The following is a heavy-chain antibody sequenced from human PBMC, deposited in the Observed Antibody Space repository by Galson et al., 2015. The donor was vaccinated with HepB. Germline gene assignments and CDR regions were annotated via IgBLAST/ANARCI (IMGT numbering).Heavy chain of an antibody. Sequence: SLRLSCAASGFTFSSYWMHWVRQAPGKGLVWVSRINSDGGTTAYADSVKGRFTISRDNAKNTLYLQMNSLRVEDTAVYYCARLYDSSGYYIAYWGQGTLVTVSS. CDR2: INSDGGTT. CDR1: GFTFSSYW. CDR3: ARLYDSSGYYIAY. V-gene: IGHV3-74*01. D-gene: IGHD3-22*01. J-gene: IGHJ4*02.